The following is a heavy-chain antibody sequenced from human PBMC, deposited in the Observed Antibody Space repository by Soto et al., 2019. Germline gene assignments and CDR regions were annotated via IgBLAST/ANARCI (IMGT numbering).Heavy chain of an antibody. CDR3: ARRYGPGFDY. J-gene: IGHJ4*02. Sequence: PSETLSLTCTGSGGSISSSSYYWGWIRQPPGKGLEWIGSIYCSGSTYYNPSLKSRVTISVDTSKNQFSLKLSSVTAADTAVYYCARRYGPGFDYWGQGTLVTVS. CDR1: GGSISSSSYY. CDR2: IYCSGST. V-gene: IGHV4-39*07. D-gene: IGHD4-17*01.